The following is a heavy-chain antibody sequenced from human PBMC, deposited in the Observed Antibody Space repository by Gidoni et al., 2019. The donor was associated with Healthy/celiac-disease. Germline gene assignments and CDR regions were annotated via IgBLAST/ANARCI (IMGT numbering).Heavy chain of an antibody. J-gene: IGHJ5*02. Sequence: QVQLVQSGAEVKKPGSSVTVSCKASGGTFSSYTISWVRQAPGQGLEWMGRIIPILGIANYAQKFQGRVTITADKSTSTAYMELSSLRSEDTAVYYCARDCSSTSCPFDPWGQGTLVTVSS. CDR2: IIPILGIA. D-gene: IGHD2-2*01. CDR1: GGTFSSYT. CDR3: ARDCSSTSCPFDP. V-gene: IGHV1-69*08.